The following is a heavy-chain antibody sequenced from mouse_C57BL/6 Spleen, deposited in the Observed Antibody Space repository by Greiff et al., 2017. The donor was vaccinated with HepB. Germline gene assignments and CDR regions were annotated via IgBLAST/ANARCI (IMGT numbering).Heavy chain of an antibody. J-gene: IGHJ2*01. CDR3: AILTLHFDY. CDR2: IYPGDGDT. Sequence: QVQLKESGPELVKPGASVKISCKASGYAFSSSWMNWVKQRPGKGLEWIGRIYPGDGDTNYNGKFKGKATLTADKSSSTAYMQLSSLTSEDSAVYFCAILTLHFDYWGQGTTLTVSS. CDR1: GYAFSSSW. V-gene: IGHV1-82*01. D-gene: IGHD4-1*01.